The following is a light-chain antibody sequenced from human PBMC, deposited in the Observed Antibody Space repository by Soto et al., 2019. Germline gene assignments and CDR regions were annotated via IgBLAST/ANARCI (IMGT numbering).Light chain of an antibody. CDR3: CSYAGRDTLYV. Sequence: QSVLTQPRSVSGSPGQSVTISCTGTSTDVGGYNYVSWYQQRPGKVPKLMLYDVSKRPSGVPDRFSGSKSGNTASLTIPGLQAEDEADYYCCSYAGRDTLYVFGSGTKVTVL. V-gene: IGLV2-11*01. CDR1: STDVGGYNY. J-gene: IGLJ1*01. CDR2: DVS.